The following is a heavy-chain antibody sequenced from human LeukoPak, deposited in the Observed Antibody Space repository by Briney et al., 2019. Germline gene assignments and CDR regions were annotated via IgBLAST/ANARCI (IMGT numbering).Heavy chain of an antibody. Sequence: GGSLRLSCAASGFTFSSYAMSWVRQAPGKGLEWVSAMSADGGSTYYADSVKGRFTISRDNAKNSLYLQMNSLRAEDTAVYYCARDIYYDSSGYYGSVYWGQGTLVTVSS. V-gene: IGHV3-23*01. CDR2: MSADGGST. J-gene: IGHJ4*02. D-gene: IGHD3-22*01. CDR1: GFTFSSYA. CDR3: ARDIYYDSSGYYGSVY.